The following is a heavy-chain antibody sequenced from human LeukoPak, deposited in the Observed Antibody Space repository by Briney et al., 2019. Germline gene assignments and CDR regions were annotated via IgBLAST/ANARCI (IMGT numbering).Heavy chain of an antibody. CDR3: ARLSSSRDQRLDY. CDR2: IYPGDSHS. J-gene: IGHJ4*02. D-gene: IGHD6-13*01. CDR1: GYPFNKYW. Sequence: GESLKISCTGSGYPFNKYWIAWVRQMPRQGLEWMGIIYPGDSHSAYSPSFQGQVTFSADKSINTAYLQWSSLKASDTAMYFCARLSSSRDQRLDYWGQGTLVTVSS. V-gene: IGHV5-51*01.